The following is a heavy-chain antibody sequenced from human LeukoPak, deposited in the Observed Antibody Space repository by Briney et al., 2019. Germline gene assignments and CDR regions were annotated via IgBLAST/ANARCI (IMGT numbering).Heavy chain of an antibody. V-gene: IGHV1-69*05. CDR1: GGTFSSYA. D-gene: IGHD3-3*01. CDR3: ARGLPDTTIFGVVIRLDP. J-gene: IGHJ5*02. Sequence: ASVKVSCKASGGTFSSYAISWVRQAPGQGLEWMGGIIPIFGTANYAQKFQGRVTITTDESTSTAYMELSSLRSEDTAVYYCARGLPDTTIFGVVIRLDPWGQGTLVTVSS. CDR2: IIPIFGTA.